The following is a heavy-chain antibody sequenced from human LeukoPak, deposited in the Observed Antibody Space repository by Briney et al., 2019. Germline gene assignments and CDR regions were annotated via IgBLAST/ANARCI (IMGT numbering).Heavy chain of an antibody. J-gene: IGHJ4*02. CDR2: IKEDGNEK. CDR1: GFTFSSYS. V-gene: IGHV3-7*01. CDR3: ARDGPGLQEIY. D-gene: IGHD2-8*02. Sequence: GGSLRLSCAASGFTFSSYSMNWVRQAPGKGLEWVANIKEDGNEKDYVDSVKGRFTISRDNAKNSLYLQMNSLRAEDTAVYYCARDGPGLQEIYWGQGTLVIVSS.